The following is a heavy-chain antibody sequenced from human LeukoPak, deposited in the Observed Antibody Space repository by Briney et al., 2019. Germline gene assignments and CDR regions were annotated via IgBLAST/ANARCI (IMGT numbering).Heavy chain of an antibody. CDR3: AKRRLEDSGTYGGGFDF. V-gene: IGHV3-30*18. D-gene: IGHD4-23*01. J-gene: IGHJ3*01. CDR2: ISYDGSNK. Sequence: GGSLRLSCAASRFTFSSYAMSWVRQAPGKGLEWVAVISYDGSNKYYADSVKGRFTISRDNSKNTLHLQMNTLTTEDTAVYYCAKRRLEDSGTYGGGFDFWGQGTMVTVSS. CDR1: RFTFSSYA.